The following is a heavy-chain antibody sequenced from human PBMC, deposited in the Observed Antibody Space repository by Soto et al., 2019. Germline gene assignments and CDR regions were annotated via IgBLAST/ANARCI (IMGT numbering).Heavy chain of an antibody. D-gene: IGHD6-19*01. Sequence: QVQLVESGGGVVQPGRSLRLSCAASGFTFSSYAMHWVRQAPGKGLEWVAVISYDGSNKYYADSVKGRFTISRDNSKNTLYLQMNSLRAEDTAVYYCARDPASYSGWSYFDYWRKGTLVTVSS. CDR3: ARDPASYSGWSYFDY. CDR1: GFTFSSYA. CDR2: ISYDGSNK. V-gene: IGHV3-30-3*01. J-gene: IGHJ4*02.